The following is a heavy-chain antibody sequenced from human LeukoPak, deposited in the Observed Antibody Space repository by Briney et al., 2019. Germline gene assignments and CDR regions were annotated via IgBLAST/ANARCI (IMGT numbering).Heavy chain of an antibody. CDR1: GFDVSSNS. CDR3: ARLGRYADY. V-gene: IGHV3-53*01. J-gene: IGHJ4*02. D-gene: IGHD3-16*01. CDR2: IFSGGST. Sequence: GGSLRLSCAASGFDVSSNSMSWVRQAPGKGLEWVSVIFSGGSTNYANSMKGRFTISRDNSKNTLYLQINSLRAEDTAVYYCARLGRYADYWGQGTLVTVSS.